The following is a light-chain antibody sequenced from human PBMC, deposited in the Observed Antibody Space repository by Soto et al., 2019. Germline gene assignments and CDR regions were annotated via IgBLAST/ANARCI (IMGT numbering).Light chain of an antibody. J-gene: IGLJ1*01. CDR2: KSD. V-gene: IGLV1-47*01. CDR3: ASWDDSLSGYV. Sequence: QSVLTQPPSASGTPGQRVTISCSGSSSSIGTNYVYWYQQLTGTAPKLLIYKSDRRPSGVPVRFSGSKSGTSASLAISGLRSEDEADYHCASWDDSLSGYVFGTGTKLTVL. CDR1: SSSIGTNY.